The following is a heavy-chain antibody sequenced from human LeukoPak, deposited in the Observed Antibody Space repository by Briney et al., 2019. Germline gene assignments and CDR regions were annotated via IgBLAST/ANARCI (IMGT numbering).Heavy chain of an antibody. CDR3: ARDQWELLPGARGGYYFDY. D-gene: IGHD1-26*01. Sequence: SETLSLTCAVSGGSISSSNWWSWVRQPPGKGLEWIGEIYHSGSTNYNPSLKSRVTISVDKSKNQFSLKLSSVTAADTAVYYCARDQWELLPGARGGYYFDYWGQGTLVTVSS. CDR2: IYHSGST. V-gene: IGHV4-4*02. J-gene: IGHJ4*02. CDR1: GGSISSSNW.